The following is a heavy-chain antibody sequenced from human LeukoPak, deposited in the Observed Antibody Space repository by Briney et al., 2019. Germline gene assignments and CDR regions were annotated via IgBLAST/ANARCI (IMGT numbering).Heavy chain of an antibody. CDR1: GGSFSGYY. D-gene: IGHD3-3*01. Sequence: PSETLSLTCAVYGGSFSGYYWSWIRQPPGKGLEWIGEINHSGSTNYNPSLKSRVTISVDTFKNQFSLKLSSVTAADTAVYYCARGSAIFGVVITKRRFDYWGQGTLVTVSS. V-gene: IGHV4-34*01. J-gene: IGHJ4*02. CDR3: ARGSAIFGVVITKRRFDY. CDR2: INHSGST.